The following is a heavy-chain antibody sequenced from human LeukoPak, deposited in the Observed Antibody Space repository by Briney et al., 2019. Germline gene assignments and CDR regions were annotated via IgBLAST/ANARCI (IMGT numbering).Heavy chain of an antibody. J-gene: IGHJ4*02. CDR2: IYSGGST. V-gene: IGHV3-53*01. Sequence: GGSLRLSCAASGFTVSSNYMSWVRQAPGKGLEWVSVIYSGGSTYYADSVKGRFTISRDNSKNTLYLQMNSLRAEDTAAYYCARVIAVAGPFDYWGQGTLVTVSS. CDR1: GFTVSSNY. D-gene: IGHD6-19*01. CDR3: ARVIAVAGPFDY.